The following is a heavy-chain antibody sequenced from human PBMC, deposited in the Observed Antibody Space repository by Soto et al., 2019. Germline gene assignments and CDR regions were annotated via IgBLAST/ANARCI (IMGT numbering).Heavy chain of an antibody. CDR3: ARDPHYFYDSTGYYDY. D-gene: IGHD3-22*01. CDR2: ISSSGSTI. V-gene: IGHV3-11*04. Sequence: GGSLRLSCAASGFTFSDYYMSWIRQAPGKGLEWVSYISSSGSTIYYADSVKGRFTISRDNSKNTLYLQMNSLRAEDTAVYYCARDPHYFYDSTGYYDYWGQGTLVTVS. J-gene: IGHJ4*02. CDR1: GFTFSDYY.